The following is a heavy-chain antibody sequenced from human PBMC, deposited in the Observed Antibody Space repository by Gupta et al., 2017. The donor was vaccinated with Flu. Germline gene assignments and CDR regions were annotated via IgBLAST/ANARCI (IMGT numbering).Heavy chain of an antibody. D-gene: IGHD3-3*01. CDR3: AKDRPRLLRFFEGVRGGMDV. CDR1: GFTFSHYD. Sequence: QVQLVESGGGVVQPGRSLRLSCSASGFTFSHYDMHWVRQAPGKGLEWAAVISYDGSNKYYADSVKGRFTISRDNSKNMLYLQMNSLRVEDTAVYYCAKDRPRLLRFFEGVRGGMDVWGQGTPVTVPS. V-gene: IGHV3-30*18. J-gene: IGHJ6*02. CDR2: ISYDGSNK.